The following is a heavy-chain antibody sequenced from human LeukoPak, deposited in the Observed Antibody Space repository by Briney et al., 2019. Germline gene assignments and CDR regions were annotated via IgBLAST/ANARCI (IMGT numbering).Heavy chain of an antibody. CDR2: IYSGGST. D-gene: IGHD2-2*01. CDR1: GFTVSSNY. Sequence: GGSLRLSCAAPGFTVSSNYMSWVRQAPGKGLEWVSLIYSGGSTYYADSVKGRFTISRDSSKNTLYLQMNSLRAEDTAVYYCAREVVRTHYYYYGLDVWGQGTTVTVSS. CDR3: AREVVRTHYYYYGLDV. V-gene: IGHV3-53*01. J-gene: IGHJ6*02.